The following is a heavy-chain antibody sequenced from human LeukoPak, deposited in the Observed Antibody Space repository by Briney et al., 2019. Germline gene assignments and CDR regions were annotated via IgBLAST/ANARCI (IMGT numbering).Heavy chain of an antibody. V-gene: IGHV4-59*08. D-gene: IGHD2-15*01. CDR1: SGSISSYY. CDR2: NYYSGNT. J-gene: IGHJ6*02. Sequence: PSETLSLPCTVSSGSISSYYWRWMRRPPGGGLVGFGYNYYSGNTHYNPSVKSRVPLSVEPSKNQFSLKLTSMTAADTAVYYCAKAPRPRYWCGGICYKTAYYYGMDVWGQGTTVTVSS. CDR3: AKAPRPRYWCGGICYKTAYYYGMDV.